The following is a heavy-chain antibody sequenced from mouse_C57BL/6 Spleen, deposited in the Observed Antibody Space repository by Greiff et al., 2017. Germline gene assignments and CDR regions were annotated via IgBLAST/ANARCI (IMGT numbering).Heavy chain of an antibody. CDR3: ARHEDKGVYYGSTYWDFDV. CDR1: GYTFTEYT. Sequence: QVQLQQSGAELVKPGASVKLSCKASGYTFTEYTIHWVKQRSGQGLEWIGWFYPGSGSIKYNEKFKDKATLTADKSSSTVYMELSRLTSEDSAVYFCARHEDKGVYYGSTYWDFDVWGTGTTVTVSS. CDR2: FYPGSGSI. V-gene: IGHV1-62-2*01. J-gene: IGHJ1*03. D-gene: IGHD1-1*01.